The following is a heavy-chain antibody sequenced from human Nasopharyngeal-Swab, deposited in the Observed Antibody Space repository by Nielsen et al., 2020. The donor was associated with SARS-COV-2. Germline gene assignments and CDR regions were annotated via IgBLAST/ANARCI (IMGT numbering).Heavy chain of an antibody. CDR3: ARWKGIAAAWDY. J-gene: IGHJ4*02. D-gene: IGHD6-13*01. CDR2: IYYSGST. V-gene: IGHV4-39*01. Sequence: WIRQPPGKGLEWIGSIYYSGSTYYNPSLKSRVTISVDTSKNQFSLKLSSVTAADTAVYYCARWKGIAAAWDYWGQGTLVTVPS.